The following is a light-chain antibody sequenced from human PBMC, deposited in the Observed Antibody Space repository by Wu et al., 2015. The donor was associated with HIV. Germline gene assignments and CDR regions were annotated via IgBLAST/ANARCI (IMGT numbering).Light chain of an antibody. J-gene: IGKJ3*01. V-gene: IGKV3-20*01. CDR1: QSVSSTY. CDR2: GAS. Sequence: EIVLTQSPGTLSLSPGDRATLSCRASQSVSSTYLAWYQQKPGQPPRLLIYGASRRATGIPDRFSGSGSGTDFSLTISRLEPEDFAVYYCHQYGRSPPFTFGPGTKVDIK. CDR3: HQYGRSPPFT.